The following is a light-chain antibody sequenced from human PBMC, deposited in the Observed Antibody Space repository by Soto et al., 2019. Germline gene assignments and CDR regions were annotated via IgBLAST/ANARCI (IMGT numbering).Light chain of an antibody. V-gene: IGKV3-20*01. CDR2: GAS. CDR3: QQYGTSPVT. CDR1: QSVSSN. J-gene: IGKJ2*01. Sequence: IVLTQSPATLSVSPGERATLSCRASQSVSSNLAWHQQRPGQAPRLLIYGASTRATGVPDRFRGSGSGTDFTLTISRLEPEDFAVYYCQQYGTSPVTFGQGTKLEIQ.